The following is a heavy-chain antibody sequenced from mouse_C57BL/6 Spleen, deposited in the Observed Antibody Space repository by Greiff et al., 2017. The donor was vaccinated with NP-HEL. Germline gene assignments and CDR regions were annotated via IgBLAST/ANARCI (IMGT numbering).Heavy chain of an antibody. CDR3: ATIYYGNYGYFDY. V-gene: IGHV1-52*01. CDR2: IDPSDSET. D-gene: IGHD2-1*01. Sequence: QVQLQQPGAELVRPGSSVKLSCKASGYTFTSYWMHWVKQRPIQGLEWIGNIDPSDSETHYNQKFKDKATLTVDKSSSTAYMQLSSLTSEDSAVYDCATIYYGNYGYFDYWGQGTTLTVSS. J-gene: IGHJ2*01. CDR1: GYTFTSYW.